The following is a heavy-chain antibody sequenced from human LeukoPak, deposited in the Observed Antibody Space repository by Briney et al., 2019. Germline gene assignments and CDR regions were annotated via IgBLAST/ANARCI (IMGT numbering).Heavy chain of an antibody. CDR3: ARVQLGPPTANRFDP. CDR1: GGTFSSYA. J-gene: IGHJ5*02. CDR2: IIPIFGTA. V-gene: IGHV1-69*13. D-gene: IGHD3-10*01. Sequence: SVKVSCKASGGTFSSYAISWVRQAPGQGLEWMGGIIPIFGTANYAQKFQGRVTITADESTSTAYMELSSLRSEDTAVYYCARVQLGPPTANRFDPWGQGTLVTVSS.